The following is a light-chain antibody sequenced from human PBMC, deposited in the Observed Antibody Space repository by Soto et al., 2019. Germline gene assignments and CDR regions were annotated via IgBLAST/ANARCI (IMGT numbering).Light chain of an antibody. V-gene: IGKV3-15*01. CDR2: GAS. Sequence: EIVMTQSPATLSVSPGERATLSCRASQSVSSNLAWYQQKPGQAPRLLIYGASTRATGIPARFSGSGSGTESTLTISSLQSEDFAVYYCQQYNNWPRTFGQGTNVEFK. CDR1: QSVSSN. J-gene: IGKJ1*01. CDR3: QQYNNWPRT.